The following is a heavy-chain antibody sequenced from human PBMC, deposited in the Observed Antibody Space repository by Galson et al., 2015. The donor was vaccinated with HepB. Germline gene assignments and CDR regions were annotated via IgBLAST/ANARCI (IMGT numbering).Heavy chain of an antibody. CDR2: ISFDGSDK. V-gene: IGHV3-30*04. D-gene: IGHD1-26*01. Sequence: SLRLSCAASGFTFSSYAMHWVRQAPGKGLEWVAVISFDGSDKYYADSVKGRFTISRDNSKNTLYLQMNSLRAEDTAVYYCAKRGGSYPYYFDYWGQGTLVTVSS. J-gene: IGHJ4*02. CDR3: AKRGGSYPYYFDY. CDR1: GFTFSSYA.